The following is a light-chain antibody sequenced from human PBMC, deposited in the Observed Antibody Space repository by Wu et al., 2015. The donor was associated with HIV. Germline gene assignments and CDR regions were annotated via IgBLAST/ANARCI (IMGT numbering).Light chain of an antibody. Sequence: EIVLTQSPGTLSLSPGERATLSCRASQSVTSSYLAWYQQNPGQAPRLLIYGASSRATGIPDRFSGSGSGTDFTLTIRRLEPEDFAVYYCQQYSFSPTFGQGTKVEIK. J-gene: IGKJ2*01. CDR3: QQYSFSPT. CDR2: GAS. V-gene: IGKV3-20*01. CDR1: QSVTSSY.